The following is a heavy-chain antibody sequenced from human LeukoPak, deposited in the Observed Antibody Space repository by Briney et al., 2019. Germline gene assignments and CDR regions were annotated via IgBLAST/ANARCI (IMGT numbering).Heavy chain of an antibody. D-gene: IGHD3-10*01. Sequence: PGGSLRLSCAASGFTFSSYAMHWVRQAPGKGLEWVAVISYDGSNKYYADSVKGRFTISRDNSKNTLYLQMNSLRAEDTAVYYCARDPGGSGDYFDYWGQGTLVTVPS. J-gene: IGHJ4*02. CDR3: ARDPGGSGDYFDY. V-gene: IGHV3-30-3*01. CDR2: ISYDGSNK. CDR1: GFTFSSYA.